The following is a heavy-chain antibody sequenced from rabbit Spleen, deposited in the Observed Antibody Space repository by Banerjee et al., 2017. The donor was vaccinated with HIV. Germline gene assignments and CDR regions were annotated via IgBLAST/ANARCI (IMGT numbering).Heavy chain of an antibody. Sequence: QEQLVESGGGLVQPGASLTLTCKASGFSFSSGYWMSWVRQAPGKGLEWIGCLYTGNGKTYYASWAKGRFTISKSSSTTVTLQMTSLAAADTATYFCARDNGSGDYIDVYFDLWGPGTLVTVS. V-gene: IGHV1S45*01. CDR1: GFSFSSGYW. J-gene: IGHJ4*01. CDR2: LYTGNGKT. CDR3: ARDNGSGDYIDVYFDL. D-gene: IGHD1-1*01.